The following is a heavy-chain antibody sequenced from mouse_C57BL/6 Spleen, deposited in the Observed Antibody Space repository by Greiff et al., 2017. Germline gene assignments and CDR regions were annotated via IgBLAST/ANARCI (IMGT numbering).Heavy chain of an antibody. CDR1: GFTFSSYA. V-gene: IGHV5-4*01. Sequence: EVHLVESGGGLVKPGGSLKLSCAASGFTFSSYAMSWVRQTPEKRLEWVATISDGGSYTYYPDNVKGRFTISRDNAKNNLYLQMSHLKSEDTAMYYCARDTITTVGYFDYWGQGTTLTVSS. J-gene: IGHJ2*01. D-gene: IGHD1-1*01. CDR2: ISDGGSYT. CDR3: ARDTITTVGYFDY.